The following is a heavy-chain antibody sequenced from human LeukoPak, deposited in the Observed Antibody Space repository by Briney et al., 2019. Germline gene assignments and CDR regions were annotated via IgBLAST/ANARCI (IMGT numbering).Heavy chain of an antibody. J-gene: IGHJ4*02. CDR1: GFTFSSYW. Sequence: GGSLRLSCAASGFTFSSYWISWVRQAPGKGLEWVANIKQDGSEKYYVDSVKGRFTISRDNAKNSLYLQMNSLRAEDTAVYYCARDRITMVRGVIINFFDYWGQGTLVTVSS. D-gene: IGHD3-10*01. CDR3: ARDRITMVRGVIINFFDY. V-gene: IGHV3-7*01. CDR2: IKQDGSEK.